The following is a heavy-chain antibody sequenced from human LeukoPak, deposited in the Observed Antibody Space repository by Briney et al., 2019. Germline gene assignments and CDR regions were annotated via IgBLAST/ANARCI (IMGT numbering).Heavy chain of an antibody. CDR1: GGSINSSNW. J-gene: IGHJ2*01. V-gene: IGHV4-4*02. D-gene: IGHD6-19*01. CDR2: IYRGGSA. CDR3: ARSSVAGSVFFDH. Sequence: NPSGTLSLTCAVSGGSINSSNWWSWVRQPPGKGLEWLGEIYRGGSANYNPSVKSRVTILVDKSKNQFSLILTSMTAADTAVYYCARSSVAGSVFFDHWGRGTLVTVSS.